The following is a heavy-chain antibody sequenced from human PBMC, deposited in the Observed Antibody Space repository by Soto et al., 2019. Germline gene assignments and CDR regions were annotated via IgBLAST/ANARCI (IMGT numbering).Heavy chain of an antibody. CDR2: INPNSGGT. Sequence: GASVKVSCKASGYTFTGDYMHWVRQAPGQGLEWMGWINPNSGGTNYAQKFQGWVTMTRDTSISTAYMELSRLRSDDTAVYYCARDSSGWDYYFDYWGQGTLVTVSS. V-gene: IGHV1-2*04. CDR3: ARDSSGWDYYFDY. CDR1: GYTFTGDY. J-gene: IGHJ4*02. D-gene: IGHD6-19*01.